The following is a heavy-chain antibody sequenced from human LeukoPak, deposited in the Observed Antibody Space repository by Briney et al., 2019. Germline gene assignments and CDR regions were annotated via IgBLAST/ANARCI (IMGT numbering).Heavy chain of an antibody. Sequence: GGSLRLSCAASGYTLSSHSMSWVRQAPGKGLAWVSAICDDVVSTYYAASVKGRITISRDNSKNTLYLQMNSLRAEDTAVYYCARAPLTLYDYYMDVWGKGTTVTVSS. V-gene: IGHV3-23*01. J-gene: IGHJ6*03. CDR1: GYTLSSHS. D-gene: IGHD3-9*01. CDR2: ICDDVVST. CDR3: ARAPLTLYDYYMDV.